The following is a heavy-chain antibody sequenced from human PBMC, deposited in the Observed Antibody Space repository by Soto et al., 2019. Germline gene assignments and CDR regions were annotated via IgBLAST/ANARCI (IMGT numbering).Heavy chain of an antibody. D-gene: IGHD2-21*01. CDR1: GFTFSNYG. J-gene: IGHJ4*02. CDR2: IWYDGNNK. V-gene: IGHV3-33*01. Sequence: PGGSLRLSCAASGFTFSNYGMHWVRQAPGKGLEWVAVIWYDGNNKYYADSVKGRFTISRDNSNNTLYVQMTSLRAEDTAVYYCARGLHSLLDCWGQGTLVTVSS. CDR3: ARGLHSLLDC.